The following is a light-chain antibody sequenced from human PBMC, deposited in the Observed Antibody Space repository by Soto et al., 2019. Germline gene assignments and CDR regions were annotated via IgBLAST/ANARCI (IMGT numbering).Light chain of an antibody. J-gene: IGLJ1*01. V-gene: IGLV2-8*01. CDR3: SSYSGSNNFV. CDR1: SSDVGGYNY. CDR2: EVI. Sequence: QSVLTQPPSASGSPGQSVTISCTGTSSDVGGYNYVSWYQQHPGKAPKLMIYEVIKRPSGVPDRFSGSKSGNTASLTVSGLQADDEADYYCSSYSGSNNFVFGTGTKLTVL.